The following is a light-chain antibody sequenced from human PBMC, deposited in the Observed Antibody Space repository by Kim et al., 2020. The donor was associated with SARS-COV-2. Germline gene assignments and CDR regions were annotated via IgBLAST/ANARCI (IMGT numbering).Light chain of an antibody. CDR3: CSYAGSYTVV. CDR2: DVS. Sequence: GQSVTISCTGTSSDVGGYNDVSWYQQHPGKAPKLMIYDVSKRPSGVPDRFSGSKSGNTASLTISGLQAEDEADYYCCSYAGSYTVVFGGGTQLTV. V-gene: IGLV2-11*01. J-gene: IGLJ2*01. CDR1: SSDVGGYND.